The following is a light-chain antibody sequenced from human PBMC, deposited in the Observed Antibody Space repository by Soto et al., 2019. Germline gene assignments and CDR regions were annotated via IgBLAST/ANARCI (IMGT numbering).Light chain of an antibody. CDR3: QQYVGSLRT. CDR1: QSVSNNY. CDR2: DAS. Sequence: EIVLTQSPGILSLSPGERATLSCRASQSVSNNYLAWYQQKPGQAPRLLIYDASSRATGIPDRFSGSGSGTDFTLTISKLEPEDFAVSSCQQYVGSLRTFGKGTKVEIK. J-gene: IGKJ1*01. V-gene: IGKV3-20*01.